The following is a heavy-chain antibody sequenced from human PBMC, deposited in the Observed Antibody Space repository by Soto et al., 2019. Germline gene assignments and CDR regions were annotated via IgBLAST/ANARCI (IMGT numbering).Heavy chain of an antibody. CDR3: ARDVAGTSMDV. J-gene: IGHJ6*02. V-gene: IGHV3-30-3*01. Sequence: GGSLRLSCAASGFTFSSYAMHWVRQAPGKGLEWVAVISYDGSNKYYADSVKGRFTISRDNSKNTLYLQMNSLRAEDTAVYYCARDVAGTSMDVWGQGTTVTVSS. CDR2: ISYDGSNK. CDR1: GFTFSSYA. D-gene: IGHD6-19*01.